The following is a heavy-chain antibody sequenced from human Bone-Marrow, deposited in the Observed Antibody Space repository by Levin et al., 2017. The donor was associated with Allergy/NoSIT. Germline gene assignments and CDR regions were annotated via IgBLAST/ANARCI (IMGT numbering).Heavy chain of an antibody. Sequence: GESLKISCAASGFTFSSYGMSWVRQAPGKGLDWVSAISGGGDNTYYADSVKGRFTISRDNSKNTLYLQMNSLRAEDTAVYYCAKCSTNSCYSGSDYWGQGSLVTVSS. CDR1: GFTFSSYG. V-gene: IGHV3-23*01. J-gene: IGHJ4*02. D-gene: IGHD2-2*01. CDR2: ISGGGDNT. CDR3: AKCSTNSCYSGSDY.